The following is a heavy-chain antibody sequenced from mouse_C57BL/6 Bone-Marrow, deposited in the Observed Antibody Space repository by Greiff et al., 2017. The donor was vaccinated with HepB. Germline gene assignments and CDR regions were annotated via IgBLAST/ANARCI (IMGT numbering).Heavy chain of an antibody. CDR1: GYTFTSYW. CDR2: IDPTDGYT. J-gene: IGHJ2*01. Sequence: QVQLQQPGAELVMPGASVKLSCKASGYTFTSYWMHWVKQRPGQGLEWIGEIDPTDGYTNYNQKFKGKSTMTVDKSSSTAYMQLSSLTSEDSAVYYCARWYGSTFDYWGQGTTLTVSS. CDR3: ARWYGSTFDY. D-gene: IGHD1-1*01. V-gene: IGHV1-69*01.